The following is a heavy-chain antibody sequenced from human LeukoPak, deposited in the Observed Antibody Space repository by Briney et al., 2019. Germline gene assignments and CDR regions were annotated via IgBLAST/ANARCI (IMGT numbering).Heavy chain of an antibody. D-gene: IGHD1-14*01. CDR2: ISRNADST. Sequence: GGSLRLSCAGSGFTFDRFGMSWVRQVPGKGLDWVSGISRNADSTGYADSVKGRFTISRDNAKNSLTLQMNSLRDEDTALYYCAMKFTGDYYYMDLWGKGTTVTV. CDR3: AMKFTGDYYYMDL. J-gene: IGHJ6*03. V-gene: IGHV3-20*04. CDR1: GFTFDRFG.